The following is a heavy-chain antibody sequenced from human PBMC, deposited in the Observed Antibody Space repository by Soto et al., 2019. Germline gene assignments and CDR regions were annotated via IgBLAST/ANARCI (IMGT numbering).Heavy chain of an antibody. D-gene: IGHD6-19*01. Sequence: QVQLVQSGAEVKKPGSSVKVSCKASGGTFSSYAISWVRQAPGQGLEWMGGIILIFGTANYAQKFQGRVRIPADESTITAYMELSSLRSEDTAVYYCARDLHFRSSGHWYFDLWGRGTLVTVSS. CDR2: IILIFGTA. V-gene: IGHV1-69*12. CDR3: ARDLHFRSSGHWYFDL. J-gene: IGHJ2*01. CDR1: GGTFSSYA.